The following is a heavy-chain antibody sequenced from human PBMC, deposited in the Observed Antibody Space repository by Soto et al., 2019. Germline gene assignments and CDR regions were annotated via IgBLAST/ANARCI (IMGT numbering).Heavy chain of an antibody. V-gene: IGHV4-61*05. CDR1: GGSISSSSYY. Sequence: TSETLSLTCTVSGGSISSSSYYWGWIRQAPGKGLEWIGYIYYSGSTNYNPSLKSRVTISVDTSKNQFSLKLSSVTAADTAVYYCAKGGSGSYSNAFDIWGQGTMVTVSS. CDR3: AKGGSGSYSNAFDI. J-gene: IGHJ3*02. CDR2: IYYSGST. D-gene: IGHD3-10*01.